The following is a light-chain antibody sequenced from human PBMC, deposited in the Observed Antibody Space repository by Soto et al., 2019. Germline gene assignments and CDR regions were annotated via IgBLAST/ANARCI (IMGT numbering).Light chain of an antibody. J-gene: IGKJ1*01. CDR2: AAS. CDR1: QSISNH. V-gene: IGKV1-39*01. Sequence: DIQMTQSPSSVSASVEDRVIITCRASQSISNHLNWYQQKPGKAPKLLIFAASSLQSGVPSRFSGSRSGPDFTLTISSLQPEDFATYYCQQSYSSPPTFGQGTTGDIK. CDR3: QQSYSSPPT.